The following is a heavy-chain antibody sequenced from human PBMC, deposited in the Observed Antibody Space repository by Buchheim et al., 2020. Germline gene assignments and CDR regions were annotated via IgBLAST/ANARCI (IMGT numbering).Heavy chain of an antibody. D-gene: IGHD2-15*01. V-gene: IGHV3-7*03. CDR2: IKQDGREK. CDR1: GFSFSSYW. J-gene: IGHJ4*02. Sequence: EVQLVESGGGLVQPGGSLRLSCAASGFSFSSYWMTWVRQAPGKGLEWVANIKQDGREKHYVDSVKGRFTISRDNAKSLMFLQMDSLRAEDAAVYYCASKVVPHYWGQGTL. CDR3: ASKVVPHY.